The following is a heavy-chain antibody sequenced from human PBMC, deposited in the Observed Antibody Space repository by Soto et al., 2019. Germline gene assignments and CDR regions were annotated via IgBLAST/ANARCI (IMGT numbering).Heavy chain of an antibody. CDR3: TRVLGYTFEPGKTRYYAMDV. V-gene: IGHV1-69*01. Sequence: QVQLVQSGAEVKKPGSSVTVSCKTSGGTFSKDAINWVRQAPGQGLEWMGLLIPVFGSPIYAQKVQGRIRITADESTSTAFMALSSLRSEDTAVYYCTRVLGYTFEPGKTRYYAMDVWGQGTTVSVSS. CDR2: LIPVFGSP. CDR1: GGTFSKDA. J-gene: IGHJ6*02. D-gene: IGHD5-18*01.